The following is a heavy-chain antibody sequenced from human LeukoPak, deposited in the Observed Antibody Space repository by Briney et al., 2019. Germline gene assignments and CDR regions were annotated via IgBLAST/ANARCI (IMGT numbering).Heavy chain of an antibody. J-gene: IGHJ4*02. V-gene: IGHV3-7*01. CDR1: GFTFSSYW. D-gene: IGHD5-12*01. CDR2: IKQDGSEK. Sequence: GGSLRLSCAASGFTFSSYWMSWVRQAPGKGLEWVANIKQDGSEKYYVDSVKGRFTISRDNAKNSLYLQMNSLRAKDTAVYYCARDRTVATIDYWGQGTLVTVSS. CDR3: ARDRTVATIDY.